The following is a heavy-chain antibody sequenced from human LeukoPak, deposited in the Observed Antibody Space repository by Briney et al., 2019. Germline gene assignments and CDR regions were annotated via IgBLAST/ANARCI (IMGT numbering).Heavy chain of an antibody. D-gene: IGHD6-13*01. V-gene: IGHV1-69*01. CDR2: IVPIFGAA. J-gene: IGHJ4*02. CDR1: WGTVSRYA. CDR3: ATGRWNSSSWGDY. Sequence: KVFCNASWGTVSRYASRAVGQAPGQRLEWIGWIVPIFGAANYAQKFQGRVTITADESTSTAYMELSSLRSEDTAVYYCATGRWNSSSWGDYWGQGTLVTVSS.